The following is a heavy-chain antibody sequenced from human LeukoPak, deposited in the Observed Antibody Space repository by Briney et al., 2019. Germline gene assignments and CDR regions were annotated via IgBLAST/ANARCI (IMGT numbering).Heavy chain of an antibody. CDR1: GGSFSGYY. J-gene: IGHJ3*02. CDR3: ARGRGQQLGTGAFDI. Sequence: SETLSLTCAVYGGSFSGYYWSWIRQPPGKGLEWIGEINHSGSTNYNPSLKSRVTISVDTSKNQFSLKLSSVTAADTAVYHCARGRGQQLGTGAFDIWGQGTMVTVSS. D-gene: IGHD6-13*01. V-gene: IGHV4-34*01. CDR2: INHSGST.